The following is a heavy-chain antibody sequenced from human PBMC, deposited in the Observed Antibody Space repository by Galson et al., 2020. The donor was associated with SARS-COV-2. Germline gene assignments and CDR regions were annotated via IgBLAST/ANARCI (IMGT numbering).Heavy chain of an antibody. CDR3: CGQLVTYDYGMDG. J-gene: IGHJ6*02. Sequence: PGGSLRLSCAASGFTFSSYGMHWVRQAPGKGLEWLAVIWYDGSNKYYADSVKGRFTISRDNSKNTLYLQMNSLKAEDTAVYYCCGQLVTYDYGMDGWGQGTTVTVSS. V-gene: IGHV3-33*01. CDR2: IWYDGSNK. CDR1: GFTFSSYG. D-gene: IGHD6-6*01.